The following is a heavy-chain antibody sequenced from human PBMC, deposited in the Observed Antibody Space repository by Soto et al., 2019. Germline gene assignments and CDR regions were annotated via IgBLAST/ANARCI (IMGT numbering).Heavy chain of an antibody. CDR1: GFTFGSYW. V-gene: IGHV3-74*01. CDR3: ERDGGVLAH. CDR2: ISPDGTST. Sequence: GGSLRLSCAASGFTFGSYWMHWVRQAPGKGLVWVSRISPDGTSTSNADSVKGRFTISRDNTKNTLHLQMDSLRVEDTAAYYCERDGGVLAHWGKGTLVTVSS. D-gene: IGHD2-8*02. J-gene: IGHJ4*02.